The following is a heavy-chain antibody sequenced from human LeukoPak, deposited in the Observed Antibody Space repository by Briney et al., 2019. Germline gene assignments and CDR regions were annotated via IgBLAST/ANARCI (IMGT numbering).Heavy chain of an antibody. V-gene: IGHV4-59*01. CDR1: GGSIGSYY. CDR2: IYYSGST. J-gene: IGHJ5*02. D-gene: IGHD3-10*01. CDR3: ARDGVYYGSGANWFDP. Sequence: SETLSLTCTVSGGSIGSYYWSWIRQPPGKGLEWIGYIYYSGSTNYNPSLKSRVTISVDTSKNQFSLKLSSVTAADTAVYYCARDGVYYGSGANWFDPWGQGTLVTVSS.